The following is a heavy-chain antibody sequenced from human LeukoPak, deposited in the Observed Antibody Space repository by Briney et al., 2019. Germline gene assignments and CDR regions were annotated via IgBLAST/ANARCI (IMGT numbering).Heavy chain of an antibody. CDR2: IYASGSA. CDR1: GGSISSYC. CDR3: ARGGDGYNYFDY. J-gene: IGHJ4*02. Sequence: SETLSLTCTVSGGSISSYCWSWIRQPAGKGLECIGRIYASGSANYNPSLKSRVTMSVDTSKNQFSLKLSSVTAADTAVYYCARGGDGYNYFDYWGQGTLVTVSS. V-gene: IGHV4-4*07. D-gene: IGHD5-24*01.